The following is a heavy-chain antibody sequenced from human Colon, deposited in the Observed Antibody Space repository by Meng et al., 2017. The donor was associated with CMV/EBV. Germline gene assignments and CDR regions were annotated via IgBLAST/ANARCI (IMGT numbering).Heavy chain of an antibody. CDR3: ATGSYYDFWSGYSRNYYYYGMDV. V-gene: IGHV3-23*01. CDR1: GFTFTNFG. D-gene: IGHD3-3*01. CDR2: ISGSGGTT. Sequence: GESLKISCAASGFTFTNFGMSWVRQAPGKGLEWVSGISGSGGTTNYADSVKGRFTISRDNSKNTLYLQMYSLRAEDTAVYYCATGSYYDFWSGYSRNYYYYGMDVWGQGTTVTVSS. J-gene: IGHJ6*02.